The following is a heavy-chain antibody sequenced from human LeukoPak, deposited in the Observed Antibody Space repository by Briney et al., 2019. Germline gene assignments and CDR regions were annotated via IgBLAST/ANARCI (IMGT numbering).Heavy chain of an antibody. CDR1: GGAISSYF. Sequence: SETLSLTCTVSGGAISSYFWSWIRQPPGKGLEWIGYIQHSGNSNYNSSLKSRVTISVDTSQNRCSLKLSSVTAADTAVYYCARGMRWLQSPFDYWGQGTLVTVSS. J-gene: IGHJ4*02. D-gene: IGHD5-24*01. CDR3: ARGMRWLQSPFDY. CDR2: IQHSGNS. V-gene: IGHV4-59*01.